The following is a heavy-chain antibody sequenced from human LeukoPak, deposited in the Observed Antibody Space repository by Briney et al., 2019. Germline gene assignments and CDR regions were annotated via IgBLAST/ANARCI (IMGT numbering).Heavy chain of an antibody. D-gene: IGHD3-3*01. CDR1: GFNFRSYP. CDR2: MNSNGGNT. J-gene: IGHJ6*02. V-gene: IGHV3-64*04. CDR3: GPAGTLPGGYYDFWRGYYGMDV. Sequence: GGSLRLSCSASGFNFRSYPMHWVRQGPGKGLEHVSAMNSNGGNTYYADSVKGRFTISRDNSKNTLYLQMNSLRAEDTAVYYCGPAGTLPGGYYDFWRGYYGMDVWGQGTTVTVSS.